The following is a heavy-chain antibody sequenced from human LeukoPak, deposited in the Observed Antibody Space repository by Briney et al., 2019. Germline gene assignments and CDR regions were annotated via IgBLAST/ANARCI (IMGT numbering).Heavy chain of an antibody. V-gene: IGHV4-39*01. Sequence: SETLSLACTVSGGSISSSSYYWGWIRQPPGKGLEWIGSIYYSGSTYYNPSLKSRVTISVDTSKNQFSLKLSSVTAADTAVYYCARAFGAGTRRYFDYWGQGTLVTVSS. D-gene: IGHD6-19*01. CDR2: IYYSGST. CDR1: GGSISSSSYY. CDR3: ARAFGAGTRRYFDY. J-gene: IGHJ4*02.